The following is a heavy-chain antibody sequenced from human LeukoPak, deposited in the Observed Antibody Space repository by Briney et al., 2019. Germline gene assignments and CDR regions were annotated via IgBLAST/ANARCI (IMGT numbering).Heavy chain of an antibody. CDR1: GYTFTSYG. Sequence: GASVKVSCKASGYTFTSYGISWARQAPGQGLEWMGWISAYNGNTNYAQKLQGRVTMTTDTSTSTAYMELRSLRSDDTAVYYCTRDRVGATSWFDPWGQGTLVTVSS. V-gene: IGHV1-18*01. CDR3: TRDRVGATSWFDP. CDR2: ISAYNGNT. J-gene: IGHJ5*02. D-gene: IGHD1-26*01.